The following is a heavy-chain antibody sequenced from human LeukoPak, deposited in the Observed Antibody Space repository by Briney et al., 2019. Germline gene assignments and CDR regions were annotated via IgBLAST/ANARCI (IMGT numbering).Heavy chain of an antibody. CDR1: ESTFSSYW. V-gene: IGHV3-7*01. Sequence: QPGGSLGLSCAASESTFSSYWMSWVRQAPGKGLEWVANIKQDGSEKYYVDSVKGRFTISRDNAKNSVYLQMNSLRAEDTAVYYCARQYCSSRSCYTDAFDIWGQGTMVTVSS. J-gene: IGHJ3*02. CDR3: ARQYCSSRSCYTDAFDI. D-gene: IGHD2-2*02. CDR2: IKQDGSEK.